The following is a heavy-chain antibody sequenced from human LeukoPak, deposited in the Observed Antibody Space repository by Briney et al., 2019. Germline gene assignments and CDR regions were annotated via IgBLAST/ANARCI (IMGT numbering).Heavy chain of an antibody. D-gene: IGHD4-11*01. CDR2: IIPILGIA. CDR3: ARVPSSGTVTTLDY. J-gene: IGHJ4*02. V-gene: IGHV1-69*04. CDR1: GGTFISYA. Sequence: GASVKVSCKASGGTFISYAISWVRQAPGQGLEWMGRIIPILGIANYAQKFQGRVTITADKSTSTAYMELSSLRSEDTAVYYCARVPSSGTVTTLDYWGQGTLVTVSS.